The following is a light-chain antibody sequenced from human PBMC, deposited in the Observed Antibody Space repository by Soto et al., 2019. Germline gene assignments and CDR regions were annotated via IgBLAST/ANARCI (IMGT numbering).Light chain of an antibody. Sequence: QSVLTQPPSVSADPGQKVTISCSGSSSNIGGNSVSWYQQLPGTAPKLLIYDDNKRPSGIPDRFSGSTSGTSATLGITGFQTGDEADYYCGSWDSSLSAYVFGTGTKVTVL. J-gene: IGLJ1*01. V-gene: IGLV1-51*01. CDR1: SSNIGGNS. CDR2: DDN. CDR3: GSWDSSLSAYV.